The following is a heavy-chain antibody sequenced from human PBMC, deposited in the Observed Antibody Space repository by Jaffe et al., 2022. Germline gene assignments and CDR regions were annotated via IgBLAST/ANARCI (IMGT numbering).Heavy chain of an antibody. J-gene: IGHJ4*02. Sequence: QVQLVQSGAEVKKPGSSVKVSCKASGGTFSSYTISWVRQAPGQGLEWMGRIIPILGIANYAQKFQGRVTITADKSTSTAYMELSSLRSEDTAVYYCARLGTDPTYYDSSGLETDWGQGTLVTVSS. CDR1: GGTFSSYT. CDR3: ARLGTDPTYYDSSGLETD. V-gene: IGHV1-69*02. CDR2: IIPILGIA. D-gene: IGHD3-22*01.